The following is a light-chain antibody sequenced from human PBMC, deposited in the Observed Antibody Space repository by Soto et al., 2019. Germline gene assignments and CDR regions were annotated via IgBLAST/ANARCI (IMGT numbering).Light chain of an antibody. CDR3: QQYGSPPLT. CDR2: GAS. V-gene: IGKV3-20*01. Sequence: EIVLTQFPGTLSLSPGERATLSCRASQSVTSSYLAWYQQKPGQAPRLLIYGASSRATGIPDRFSGSGSGTDFTLTISRLEPEDLAVYHCQQYGSPPLTFGGGTKVDIK. J-gene: IGKJ4*01. CDR1: QSVTSSY.